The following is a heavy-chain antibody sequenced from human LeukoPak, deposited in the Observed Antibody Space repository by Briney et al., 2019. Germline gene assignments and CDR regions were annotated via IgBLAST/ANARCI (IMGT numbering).Heavy chain of an antibody. Sequence: GASVKVSCKASGYTFTSYYMHWVRQAPGQGLEWMGIINPSGGSTSYAQKFQGRVTMTRDTSTSTVYMELSSLRSDDTAVYYCARDRVIAATGTWIDYWGQGTRVTVSS. CDR2: INPSGGST. D-gene: IGHD6-13*01. CDR1: GYTFTSYY. V-gene: IGHV1-46*01. CDR3: ARDRVIAATGTWIDY. J-gene: IGHJ4*02.